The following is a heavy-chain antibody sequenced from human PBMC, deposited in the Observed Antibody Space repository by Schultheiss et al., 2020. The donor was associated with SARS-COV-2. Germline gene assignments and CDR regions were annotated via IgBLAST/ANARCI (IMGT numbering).Heavy chain of an antibody. CDR3: TPQLGPFYYYYYLGV. Sequence: GGSLRLSCAASGFTFSSYSMNWVRQAPGKGLEWVGRIKSKTDGGTIDYAAPVKGRFTISRDDSKTTLYLQMNSLKTEDTAIYYCTPQLGPFYYYYYLGVWGKGATVTVSS. CDR1: GFTFSSYS. V-gene: IGHV3-15*07. J-gene: IGHJ6*03. D-gene: IGHD1-1*01. CDR2: IKSKTDGGTI.